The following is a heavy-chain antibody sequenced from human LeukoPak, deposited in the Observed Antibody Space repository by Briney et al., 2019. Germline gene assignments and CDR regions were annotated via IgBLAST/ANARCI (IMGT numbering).Heavy chain of an antibody. V-gene: IGHV3-7*01. J-gene: IGHJ4*02. D-gene: IGHD2-2*01. CDR2: IKQDGSDK. Sequence: GGSLRLSCAASGFTFSNYWMNWVRQAPGKGLEWVANIKQDGSDKYYVDSVKGRFTISRDNAKNSLYLQMNSLRAEDTAVYYCALGCSSTSCYFDYWGQGTLVTVSS. CDR1: GFTFSNYW. CDR3: ALGCSSTSCYFDY.